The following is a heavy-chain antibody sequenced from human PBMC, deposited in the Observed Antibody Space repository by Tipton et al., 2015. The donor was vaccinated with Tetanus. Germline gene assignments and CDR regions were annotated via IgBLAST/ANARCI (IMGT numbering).Heavy chain of an antibody. D-gene: IGHD2-8*01. Sequence: QLVQSGGEVKKPGESLKISCKGSGYIFNNYWIGWVRQKPGKGLEWMGIIYPGDSDTRYSPSSQGQVTISVDKSINIAYLQWSSLKASDTSMFYCARAHCTDGVCNFDFWGQGALVTVAS. CDR1: GYIFNNYW. V-gene: IGHV5-51*01. CDR3: ARAHCTDGVCNFDF. J-gene: IGHJ4*02. CDR2: IYPGDSDT.